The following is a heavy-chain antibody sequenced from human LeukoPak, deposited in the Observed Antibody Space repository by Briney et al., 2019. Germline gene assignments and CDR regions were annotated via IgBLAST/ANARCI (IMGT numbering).Heavy chain of an antibody. CDR1: GYTFTSYA. D-gene: IGHD2-2*01. J-gene: IGHJ6*02. V-gene: IGHV7-4-1*02. CDR2: INTNTGNP. CDR3: ASRDIVVVPAARAYYYGMDV. Sequence: ASVKVSCKASGYTFTSYAMNWVRQAPGQGLEWMGWINTNTGNPTYAQGFTGRFVFSLDTSVSTAYLQISSLKAEDTAVYYCASRDIVVVPAARAYYYGMDVWGQGTTVTVSS.